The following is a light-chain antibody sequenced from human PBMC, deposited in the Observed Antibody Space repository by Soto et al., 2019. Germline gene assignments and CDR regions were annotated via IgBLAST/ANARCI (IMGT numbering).Light chain of an antibody. Sequence: EIVLTQSPGTLSLSPGERATLSCRASQSVSSSYLAWYQQRPAQAPRLLIYGASSRATGIPDRFSGSGSGTDFTLTISRLEPEDFAVYFCQQYGNSPFTFGPGTKVDIK. CDR2: GAS. J-gene: IGKJ3*01. CDR1: QSVSSSY. CDR3: QQYGNSPFT. V-gene: IGKV3-20*01.